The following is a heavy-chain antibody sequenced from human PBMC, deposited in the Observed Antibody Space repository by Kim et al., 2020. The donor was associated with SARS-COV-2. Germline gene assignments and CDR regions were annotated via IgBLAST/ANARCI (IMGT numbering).Heavy chain of an antibody. CDR3: ARVFGLRYFDWLFDY. D-gene: IGHD3-9*01. Sequence: GGSLRLSCAASGFTFSSYAMHWVRQAPGKGLEWVAVISYDGSNKYYADSVKGRFTISRDNSKNTLYLQMNSLRAEDTAVYYCARVFGLRYFDWLFDYWGQGTLVTVSS. V-gene: IGHV3-30*04. J-gene: IGHJ4*02. CDR1: GFTFSSYA. CDR2: ISYDGSNK.